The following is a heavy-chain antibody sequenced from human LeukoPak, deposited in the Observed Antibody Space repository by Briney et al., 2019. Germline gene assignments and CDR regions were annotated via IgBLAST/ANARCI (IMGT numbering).Heavy chain of an antibody. CDR1: GFTFSSYA. J-gene: IGHJ4*02. D-gene: IGHD5-18*01. CDR2: ISYDGSNK. V-gene: IGHV3-30*04. Sequence: GRSLRLSCAAPGFTFSSYAMHWVRQAPGKGLEWVAVISYDGSNKYYADSVKGRFTISRDNSKNTLYLQMNSLRAEDTAVYYCASGVDTAMVFDYWGQGTLVTVSS. CDR3: ASGVDTAMVFDY.